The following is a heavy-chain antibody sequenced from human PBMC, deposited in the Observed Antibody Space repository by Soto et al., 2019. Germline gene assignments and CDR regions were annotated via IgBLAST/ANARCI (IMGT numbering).Heavy chain of an antibody. CDR3: ARGYSPALGAPWARVNWFDP. D-gene: IGHD1-26*01. CDR2: VYRTGRT. J-gene: IGHJ5*02. Sequence: LSCAASGFTFSSYAMSWVRQPPGKGLELIGYVYRTGRTGYNPSLKSRVSISMDTSKNQFSLNLDSLTAADTAVYYCARGYSPALGAPWARVNWFDPGGQGTLVTVSS. V-gene: IGHV4-59*01. CDR1: GFTFSSYA.